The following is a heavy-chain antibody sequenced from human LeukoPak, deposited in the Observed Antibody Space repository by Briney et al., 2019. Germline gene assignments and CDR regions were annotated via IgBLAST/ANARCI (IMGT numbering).Heavy chain of an antibody. Sequence: SVKVSCKASEGTFSSYAITWVRQAPGQGLEWMGGVTPIFDTTKYAQKFQGRVTITADESTSTAYMELSSLRSEDTAVYYCAQGMMGYSGTYDALDIWGQGTTVTVSS. CDR3: AQGMMGYSGTYDALDI. V-gene: IGHV1-69*13. CDR1: EGTFSSYA. J-gene: IGHJ3*02. CDR2: VTPIFDTT. D-gene: IGHD5-12*01.